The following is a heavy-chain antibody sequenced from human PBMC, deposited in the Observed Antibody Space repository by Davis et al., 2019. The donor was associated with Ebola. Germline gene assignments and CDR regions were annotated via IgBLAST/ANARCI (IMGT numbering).Heavy chain of an antibody. CDR3: ARSGRYGSGSYYNFGD. Sequence: ASVQVSCKASGYTFTSYDINWVRQATGQGLEWMGWMNPNSGNTGYAQKFQGRVTMTRNTSISTAYMELSSLRSEDTAVYYCARSGRYGSGSYYNFGDWGQGTLVTVSS. D-gene: IGHD3-10*01. CDR1: GYTFTSYD. V-gene: IGHV1-8*01. J-gene: IGHJ4*02. CDR2: MNPNSGNT.